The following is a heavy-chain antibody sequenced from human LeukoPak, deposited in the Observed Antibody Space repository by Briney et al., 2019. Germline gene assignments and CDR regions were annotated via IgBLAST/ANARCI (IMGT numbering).Heavy chain of an antibody. CDR3: AREAVAGTSFWDY. CDR1: GGSISSYY. D-gene: IGHD6-19*01. CDR2: IYYSGST. Sequence: SETLSLTCTVSGGSISSYYWSWIRQPPGKGLEWIGYIYYSGSTNYNPSLKSRVTISVDTSKNQFSLKLSSVTAADTAVYYCAREAVAGTSFWDYWGQGTLVTVSS. V-gene: IGHV4-59*01. J-gene: IGHJ4*02.